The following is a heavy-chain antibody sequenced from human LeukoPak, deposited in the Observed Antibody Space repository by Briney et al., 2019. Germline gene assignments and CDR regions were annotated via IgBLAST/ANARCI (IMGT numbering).Heavy chain of an antibody. Sequence: SETLSLTCTVSGGSISSSSYYWGWIRQPPGKGLEWIGSIYYSGSTYYNPSLKSRVTISVDRSKNQFSLKLSSVTAADTAVYYCARARYYYDSSGYYYWYFDLWGRGTLVTVSS. D-gene: IGHD3-22*01. V-gene: IGHV4-39*07. CDR2: IYYSGST. J-gene: IGHJ2*01. CDR1: GGSISSSSYY. CDR3: ARARYYYDSSGYYYWYFDL.